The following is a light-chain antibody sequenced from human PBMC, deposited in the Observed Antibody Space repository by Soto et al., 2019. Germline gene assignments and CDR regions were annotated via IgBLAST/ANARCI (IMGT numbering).Light chain of an antibody. CDR1: QSVSSY. V-gene: IGKV3-20*01. CDR2: GAS. CDR3: QQYGNSPRT. Sequence: EFVLTQSPATLSLSPGERATLSCRASQSVSSYLAWYQQKPGQAPRLLIYGASSRATGIPDRFSGSGSGTDFTLTISSLEPEDFAVYYCQQYGNSPRTFGQGTKVDIK. J-gene: IGKJ1*01.